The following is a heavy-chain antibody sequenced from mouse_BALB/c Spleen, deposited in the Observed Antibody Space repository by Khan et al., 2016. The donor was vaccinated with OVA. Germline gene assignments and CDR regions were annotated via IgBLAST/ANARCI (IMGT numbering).Heavy chain of an antibody. D-gene: IGHD2-14*01. CDR1: GDSITTGY. V-gene: IGHV3-8*02. J-gene: IGHJ3*01. Sequence: EVQLQESGPSLVKPSQTLSLTCSVTGDSITTGYWNWIRKFPGNKLEYMGYIIYTGYTYYNPSLKSRISIPRHTSNNQYYLQLNSVTDEDTATYYCARSTDRYAFVYWGQGTLVTVSA. CDR2: IIYTGYT. CDR3: ARSTDRYAFVY.